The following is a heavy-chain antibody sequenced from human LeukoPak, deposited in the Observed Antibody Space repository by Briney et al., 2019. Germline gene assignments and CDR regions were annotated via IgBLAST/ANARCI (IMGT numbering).Heavy chain of an antibody. Sequence: SETLSLTCTVSGGSLNSPNYYWGWIRQPPGKGLEWIGTIYYTGTTYYNPSLKSRLTISVDTSKNQFSLKLTSVTAADTAVYYCARHDYYGSLNWFDPWGQGTLITASS. V-gene: IGHV4-39*01. CDR2: IYYTGTT. CDR3: ARHDYYGSLNWFDP. J-gene: IGHJ5*02. D-gene: IGHD3-10*01. CDR1: GGSLNSPNYY.